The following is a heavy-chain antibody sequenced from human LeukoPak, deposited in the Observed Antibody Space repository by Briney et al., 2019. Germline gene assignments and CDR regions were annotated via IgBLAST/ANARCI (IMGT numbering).Heavy chain of an antibody. CDR3: ARDVHDSSGYWAY. V-gene: IGHV1-24*01. CDR2: FDPEDGET. CDR1: GYTLTELS. D-gene: IGHD3-22*01. Sequence: ASVKVSCKISGYTLTELSMHWVRQAPGKGLEWMGGFDPEDGETIYAQKFQGRVTMTRDMSTSTVYMELSSLRSEDTAVYYCARDVHDSSGYWAYWGQGTLVTVSS. J-gene: IGHJ4*02.